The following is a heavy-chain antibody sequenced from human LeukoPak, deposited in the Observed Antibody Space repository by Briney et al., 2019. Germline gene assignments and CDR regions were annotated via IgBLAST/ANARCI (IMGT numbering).Heavy chain of an antibody. CDR1: GFTFSDHY. J-gene: IGHJ6*04. Sequence: PGGSLRLSCAASGFTFSDHYMDWVRQAPGKGLEWVGRTRNKANSYTTEYAASVKGRFTISRDDSKNSLYLQMNSLKTEDTAVYYCARVTQSSLWFGEDYGMDVWGKGTTVTVSS. CDR2: TRNKANSYTT. V-gene: IGHV3-72*01. D-gene: IGHD3-10*01. CDR3: ARVTQSSLWFGEDYGMDV.